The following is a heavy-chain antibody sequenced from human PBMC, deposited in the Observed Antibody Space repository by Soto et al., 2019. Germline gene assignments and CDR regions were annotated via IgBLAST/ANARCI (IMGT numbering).Heavy chain of an antibody. CDR2: INAGNGNI. D-gene: IGHD3-9*01. J-gene: IGHJ3*01. V-gene: IGHV1-3*01. Sequence: ASLKGSCKASGYTCTSYAMHWVRQAPGQRLEWMGWINAGNGNIKYSQKFQGRVTITRDTSASTAYMELSSLRSEDTAVYYCASVFFDDISPHRVHDFSRQGTIDIGSS. CDR1: GYTCTSYA. CDR3: ASVFFDDISPHRVHDF.